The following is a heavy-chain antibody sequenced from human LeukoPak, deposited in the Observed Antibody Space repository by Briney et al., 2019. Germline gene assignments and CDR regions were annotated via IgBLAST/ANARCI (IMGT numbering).Heavy chain of an antibody. CDR1: GGSISSGGYY. J-gene: IGHJ3*02. CDR3: ARSTRETYAPGAFDI. V-gene: IGHV4-31*03. Sequence: SETLSLTCTVSGGSISSGGYYWSWIRQHPGKGLEWIGYIYYSGSTYYNPSLKSRVTISVDTSKNQFSLKLSSVTAADTAVYYCARSTRETYAPGAFDIWGQGTMVTVSS. D-gene: IGHD1-14*01. CDR2: IYYSGST.